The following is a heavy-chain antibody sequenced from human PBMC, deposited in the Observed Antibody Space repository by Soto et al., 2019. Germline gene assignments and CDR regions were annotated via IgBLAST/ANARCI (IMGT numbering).Heavy chain of an antibody. CDR2: INAGNGNT. V-gene: IGHV1-3*01. CDR1: GYTFTSYA. D-gene: IGHD2-15*01. J-gene: IGHJ5*02. CDR3: ARDIVVVVAATEEPQYNWLDP. Sequence: ASVKVSCKASGYTFTSYAMHWVRQAPGQRLEWMGWINAGNGNTKYSQKFQGRVTITRDTSTSTAYMELRSLRSDDTAVYYCARDIVVVVAATEEPQYNWLDPWGQGTLVTV.